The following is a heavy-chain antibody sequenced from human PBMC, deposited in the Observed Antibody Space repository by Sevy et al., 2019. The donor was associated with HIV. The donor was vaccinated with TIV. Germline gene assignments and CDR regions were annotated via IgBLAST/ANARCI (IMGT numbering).Heavy chain of an antibody. CDR1: GGSFSDYY. J-gene: IGHJ6*02. CDR2: ISHSGST. Sequence: SETLSLTCAVYGGSFSDYYWSWIRQPPGKGLEWIGEISHSGSTNYNPSLKSRVTISVDTSKNQVSLKVSSVTAADTAVYYCARVKFRSSWHGDVWGQGTTVTVSS. CDR3: ARVKFRSSWHGDV. V-gene: IGHV4-34*01. D-gene: IGHD6-13*01.